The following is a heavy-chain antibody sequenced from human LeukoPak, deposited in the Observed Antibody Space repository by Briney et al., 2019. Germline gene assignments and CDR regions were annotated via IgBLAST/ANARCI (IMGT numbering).Heavy chain of an antibody. D-gene: IGHD3-22*01. CDR1: GYNFTSYW. CDR2: IYPCDSDT. V-gene: IGHV5-51*01. CDR3: ARSRRGYYYDSSGYYYEDY. J-gene: IGHJ4*02. Sequence: GASLQISCKGSGYNFTSYWIGRGRQLPGKGLEWMGIIYPCDSDTRYSPSFQGQVTISADKSISTAYLQWSSLKASDTAMYYCARSRRGYYYDSSGYYYEDYWGQGTLVTVSS.